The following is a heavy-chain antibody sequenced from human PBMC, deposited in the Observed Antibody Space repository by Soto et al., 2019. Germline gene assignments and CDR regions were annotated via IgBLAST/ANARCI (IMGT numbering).Heavy chain of an antibody. CDR3: ARHGGIAVASSAFDI. CDR1: GGSISSYY. Sequence: ETLSLTCTVSGGSISSYYWSWIRQPPGKGLEWIGYIYYSGSTNYNPSLKSRVTISVDTSKNQFSLKLSSVTAADTAVYYCARHGGIAVASSAFDIWGQGTMVTVSS. D-gene: IGHD6-19*01. V-gene: IGHV4-59*08. J-gene: IGHJ3*02. CDR2: IYYSGST.